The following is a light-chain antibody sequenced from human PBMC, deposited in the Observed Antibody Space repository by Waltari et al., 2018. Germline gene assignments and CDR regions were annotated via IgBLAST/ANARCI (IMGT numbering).Light chain of an antibody. CDR2: KDT. J-gene: IGLJ2*01. CDR3: QSTDNSGTYVV. CDR1: ALPKQY. Sequence: SYELTQPPSVSVSPGQTARITCSGDALPKQYSFWYQQRSGQAPVVVIYKDTERPSGIPERFSGSSSGKRVTLTISGGHAEDEADYYCQSTDNSGTYVVFGGGTKLTVL. V-gene: IGLV3-25*03.